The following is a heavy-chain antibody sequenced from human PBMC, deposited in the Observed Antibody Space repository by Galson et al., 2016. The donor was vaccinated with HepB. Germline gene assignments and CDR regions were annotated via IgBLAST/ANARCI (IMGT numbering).Heavy chain of an antibody. V-gene: IGHV1-69*02. D-gene: IGHD1-26*01. CDR2: IIPSLGLT. Sequence: SVKVSCKASGGTFSSYSISWVRQAPGQGLEWMGRIIPSLGLTNYAQKIQGRVTITADYMELSSLRSEDTALYHCARQSSGSLPLDYWGQGTLVTASS. CDR3: ARQSSGSLPLDY. J-gene: IGHJ4*02. CDR1: GGTFSSYS.